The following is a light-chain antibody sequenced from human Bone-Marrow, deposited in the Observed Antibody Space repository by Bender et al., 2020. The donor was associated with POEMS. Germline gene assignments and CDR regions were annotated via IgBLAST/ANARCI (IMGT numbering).Light chain of an antibody. J-gene: IGLJ3*02. CDR1: SSKFGSYP. V-gene: IGLV1-44*01. CDR3: ATWDDSLNGWV. Sequence: QSMLTQPPSASGTPGQRVTISCSGSSSKFGSYPVNWYQQLPGAAPKLVIFNNSQRPSGVPDRFSGSNSGTSASLAISGLLSDDEADFYCATWDDSLNGWVFGGGTKLTVL. CDR2: NNS.